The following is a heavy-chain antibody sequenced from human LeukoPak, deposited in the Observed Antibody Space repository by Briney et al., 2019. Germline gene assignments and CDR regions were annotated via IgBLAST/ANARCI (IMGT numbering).Heavy chain of an antibody. V-gene: IGHV3-30*18. Sequence: PGGSLRLSCAASGFTFSSYGMHWVRQAPGKGLEWVAVISYDGSNKYYADSVKGRFTISRDNSKNTLYLQMNSLRAEDTAVYYCAKDWGSGYYADAFDIWGQGTMVTVSS. CDR2: ISYDGSNK. CDR3: AKDWGSGYYADAFDI. D-gene: IGHD3-22*01. J-gene: IGHJ3*02. CDR1: GFTFSSYG.